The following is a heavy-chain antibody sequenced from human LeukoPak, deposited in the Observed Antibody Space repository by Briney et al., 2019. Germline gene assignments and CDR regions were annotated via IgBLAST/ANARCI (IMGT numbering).Heavy chain of an antibody. CDR2: ISGSGGST. CDR1: GFTFSSYA. J-gene: IGHJ4*02. V-gene: IGHV3-23*01. D-gene: IGHD1-26*01. CDR3: AKDDLVGATGDYFDY. Sequence: GGSLRVSCAASGFTFSSYAMSWVRQAPGKGLEWVSAISGSGGSTYYADSVKGRFTISRDNSKNTLYLQMNSLRAEDTAVYYCAKDDLVGATGDYFDYWGQGTLVTVSS.